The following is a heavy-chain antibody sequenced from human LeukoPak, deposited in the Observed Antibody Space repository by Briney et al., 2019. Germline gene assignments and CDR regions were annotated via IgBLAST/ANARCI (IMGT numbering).Heavy chain of an antibody. CDR1: GGSIRSGGYS. D-gene: IGHD3-10*01. CDR3: ASTRGHDAFDI. V-gene: IGHV4-30-2*01. J-gene: IGHJ3*02. Sequence: PSETLSLTCAVSGGSIRSGGYSWSWIRQPPGKVLEWIGYIYHSGRTYYHPSLKSRVTISVDRSKNQFSLKLSSVTAADTAVYYCASTRGHDAFDIWGQGTMVTVSS. CDR2: IYHSGRT.